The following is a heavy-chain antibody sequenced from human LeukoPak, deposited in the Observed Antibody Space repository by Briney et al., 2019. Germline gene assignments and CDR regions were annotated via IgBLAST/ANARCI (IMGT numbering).Heavy chain of an antibody. J-gene: IGHJ6*02. D-gene: IGHD4-17*01. CDR2: ISAYNGNT. CDR3: ARDSATVTTLKSYYYYYGMDV. Sequence: GASVKVSCKASGYTFTSYVISWGRQAPGQGLEWRGWISAYNGNTNYAQKLQGRVTMTTSTSTSTAYMELRSLRSDDTAVYYCARDSATVTTLKSYYYYYGMDVWGQGTTVTVSS. V-gene: IGHV1-18*01. CDR1: GYTFTSYV.